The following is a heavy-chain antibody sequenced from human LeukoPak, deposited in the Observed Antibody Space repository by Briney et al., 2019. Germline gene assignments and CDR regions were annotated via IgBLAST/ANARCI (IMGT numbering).Heavy chain of an antibody. D-gene: IGHD3-10*01. CDR1: GYTFTSFG. CDR3: ARDSEDWFDP. J-gene: IGHJ5*02. V-gene: IGHV1-18*01. CDR2: ISAYNGNT. Sequence: ASVKVSCKASGYTFTSFGIRCVRQAPGQGLEWMRWISAYNGNTNYAQKLQGRVTMTTDTSTSTAYMELRSLRSDDTAVYYCARDSEDWFDPWGKGTLVTVSS.